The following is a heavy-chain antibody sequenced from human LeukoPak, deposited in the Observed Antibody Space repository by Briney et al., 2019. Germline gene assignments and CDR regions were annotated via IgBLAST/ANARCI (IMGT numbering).Heavy chain of an antibody. CDR2: ISYDGSNK. CDR3: ARDGWDQGAFDI. V-gene: IGHV3-30*04. D-gene: IGHD6-19*01. J-gene: IGHJ3*02. CDR1: GFTFSSYA. Sequence: PGRSLRLSCAASGFTFSSYAMHWVRQAPGKGLEWVAVISYDGSNKYYADSVKGRFTISRDNSKNTLYLQMNSLRAEDTAVYYCARDGWDQGAFDIRGQGTMVTVSS.